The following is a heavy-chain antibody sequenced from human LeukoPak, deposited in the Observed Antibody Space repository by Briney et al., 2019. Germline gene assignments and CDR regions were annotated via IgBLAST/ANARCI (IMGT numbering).Heavy chain of an antibody. Sequence: GGSLRLSCAASGFTFSDYYMSWIRQAPGKGLEWVSYISSSGSTIYYADSVKGRFTISRDNAKNSLYLQMNSLRAEDTAVYYCARDRDWEMATIMHDYWGQGTLVTVSS. CDR1: GFTFSDYY. D-gene: IGHD5-24*01. CDR2: ISSSGSTI. CDR3: ARDRDWEMATIMHDY. J-gene: IGHJ4*02. V-gene: IGHV3-11*01.